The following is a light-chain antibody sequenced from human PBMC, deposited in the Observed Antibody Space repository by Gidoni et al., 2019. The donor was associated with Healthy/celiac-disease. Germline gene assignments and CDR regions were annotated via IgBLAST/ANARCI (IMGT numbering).Light chain of an antibody. J-gene: IGLJ2*01. Sequence: QYALTQPAYVSGSPGQSLDISCTGTSSDVGCYNYVSWYQQHPGKAPKLMIYDVSNRPSGVSNRFSGSKSGNTASLTISGLQAEDEAAYYCSSYTSSSTVVFGGGTKLTVL. CDR3: SSYTSSSTVV. CDR2: DVS. CDR1: SSDVGCYNY. V-gene: IGLV2-14*01.